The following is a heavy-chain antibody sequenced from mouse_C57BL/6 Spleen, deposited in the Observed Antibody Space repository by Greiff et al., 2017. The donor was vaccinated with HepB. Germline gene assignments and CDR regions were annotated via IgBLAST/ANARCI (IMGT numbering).Heavy chain of an antibody. CDR2: IYPGDGDT. J-gene: IGHJ2*01. V-gene: IGHV1-82*01. CDR1: GYSFSSSW. CDR3: ASPWDY. Sequence: QVQLQQSGPELVKPGASVKISCKASGYSFSSSWMNWVKQRPGKGLEWIGRIYPGDGDTNYNGKFKGKATLTADKSSSTAYMQLSSLTSEDSAVYFCASPWDYWGQGTTLTVSS.